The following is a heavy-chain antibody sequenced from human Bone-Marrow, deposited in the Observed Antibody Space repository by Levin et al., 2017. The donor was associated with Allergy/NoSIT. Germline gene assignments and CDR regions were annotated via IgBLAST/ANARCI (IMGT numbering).Heavy chain of an antibody. V-gene: IGHV3-30-3*01. CDR2: IASDGGNK. D-gene: IGHD1-7*01. CDR1: RFIFSSYA. J-gene: IGHJ5*02. Sequence: GGSLRLSCEASRFIFSSYAMHWVRQAPGKGLEWVAVIASDGGNKFYAESVRGRFSISRDNSNNILYLQMSSLRTEDTAVYYCARDPRPIQGPRNFLDAWGQGTLVTVSS. CDR3: ARDPRPIQGPRNFLDA.